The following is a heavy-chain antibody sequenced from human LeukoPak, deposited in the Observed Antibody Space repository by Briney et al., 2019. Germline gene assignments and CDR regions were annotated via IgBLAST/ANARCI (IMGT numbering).Heavy chain of an antibody. CDR1: GGSFRGYY. D-gene: IGHD2-15*01. Sequence: PSETLSLTCAVYGGSFRGYYWSWIRQPPGKGLEWIGEINHSGSTNYNPSLKSRVTISVDTSKNQFSLRLSSVTAADTAVYYCARDNLDIVVVVAANPSDAFDIWGQGTMVTVSS. V-gene: IGHV4-34*01. J-gene: IGHJ3*02. CDR3: ARDNLDIVVVVAANPSDAFDI. CDR2: INHSGST.